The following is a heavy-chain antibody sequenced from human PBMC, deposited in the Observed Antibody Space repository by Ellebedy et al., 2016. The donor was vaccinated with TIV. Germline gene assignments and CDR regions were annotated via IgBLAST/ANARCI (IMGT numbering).Heavy chain of an antibody. CDR2: ISSTGYYI. V-gene: IGHV3-21*01. CDR3: VRGRYLQLERRFDY. D-gene: IGHD1-1*01. Sequence: GESLKISCAASGFIFNHYSMNWVRQAPGKGLEWISSISSTGYYIYYADSVKGRFTISRDNAYNSLYLQMNSLRAEDTAGDYCVRGRYLQLERRFDYWGQGTLVTVSS. CDR1: GFIFNHYS. J-gene: IGHJ4*02.